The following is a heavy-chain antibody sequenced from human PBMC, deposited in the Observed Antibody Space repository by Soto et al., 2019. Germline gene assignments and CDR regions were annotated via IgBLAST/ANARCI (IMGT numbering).Heavy chain of an antibody. J-gene: IGHJ5*02. V-gene: IGHV4-34*01. CDR1: EGNCGDYY. CDR3: VRGGYSSRWYAVWFDP. Sequence: SETQSLTNSVFEGNCGDYYGSWIIQPTGKGLEWIGDINHSGSTNYNPSLKSRVTISVDTSKNQFSLKLSSVTAADTAVYYCVRGGYSSRWYAVWFDPWGEGTLVTVSS. CDR2: INHSGST. D-gene: IGHD6-13*01.